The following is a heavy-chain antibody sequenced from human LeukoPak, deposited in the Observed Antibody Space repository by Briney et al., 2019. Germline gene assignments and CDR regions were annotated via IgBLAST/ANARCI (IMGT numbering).Heavy chain of an antibody. V-gene: IGHV3-49*04. D-gene: IGHD1-26*01. CDR2: IRGKSYGGTT. J-gene: IGHJ4*02. Sequence: QPGRSLRLSCTTSGFTFGDYAMSWVRQPPGMGLEWVGFIRGKSYGGTTDYAASAKGRFTISRDDSKSVAYLQMNSLKNEDTAFYYCTRGRRELLDYWGQGTLVTVSS. CDR1: GFTFGDYA. CDR3: TRGRRELLDY.